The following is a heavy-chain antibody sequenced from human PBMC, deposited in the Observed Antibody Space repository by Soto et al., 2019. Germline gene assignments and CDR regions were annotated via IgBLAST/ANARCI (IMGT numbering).Heavy chain of an antibody. Sequence: QITLKESGPPLVKPTQTLTLTCTFSGFSLSTSGVGVGWIRQPPGKALEWLALIYWNDDKRYSPSLKSRLTITKDTSKNQVVLTMTNMDPVDTATYYCAHSFVVYYDYVWGSYKGAWFDPWGQGTLVTVSS. D-gene: IGHD3-16*01. CDR2: IYWNDDK. CDR3: AHSFVVYYDYVWGSYKGAWFDP. J-gene: IGHJ5*02. V-gene: IGHV2-5*01. CDR1: GFSLSTSGVG.